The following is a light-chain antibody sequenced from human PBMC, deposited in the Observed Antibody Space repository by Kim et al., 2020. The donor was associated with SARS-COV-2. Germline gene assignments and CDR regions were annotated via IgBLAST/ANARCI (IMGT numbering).Light chain of an antibody. Sequence: QRVTNSGTGSSSNIGAGYDVHWYQQLPGTAPKLLIYGNSNRPSGVPDRFAGSKSGTSASLAITGLQAEDEADYYCQSYDSSLSGWVFGGGTQLTVL. CDR3: QSYDSSLSGWV. V-gene: IGLV1-40*01. CDR2: GNS. CDR1: SSNIGAGYD. J-gene: IGLJ3*02.